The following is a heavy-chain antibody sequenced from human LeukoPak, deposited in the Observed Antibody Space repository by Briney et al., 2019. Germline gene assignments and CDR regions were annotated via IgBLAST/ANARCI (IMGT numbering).Heavy chain of an antibody. J-gene: IGHJ4*02. CDR3: ARQPHLGYCSSTSCHFDY. Sequence: SETLSLTCTVSGGSISSSSYYWGWIRQPPGKGLEWIGSIYYSGSTYYNPSLKSRVTISVDTSKNQFSLKLSSVTAADTAVYYCARQPHLGYCSSTSCHFDYWGQGTLVTVSS. CDR2: IYYSGST. V-gene: IGHV4-39*01. D-gene: IGHD2-2*01. CDR1: GGSISSSSYY.